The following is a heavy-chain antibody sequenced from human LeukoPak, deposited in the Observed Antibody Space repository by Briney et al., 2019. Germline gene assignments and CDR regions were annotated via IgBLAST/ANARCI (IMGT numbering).Heavy chain of an antibody. CDR3: ARGTGEGYTYGRYYFDY. CDR1: GYTFTGYY. J-gene: IGHJ4*02. CDR2: INPNSGVT. D-gene: IGHD5-18*01. V-gene: IGHV1-2*02. Sequence: GASVKVSCKASGYTFTGYYMHWVRQAPGQGLECMGWINPNSGVTDYAQNFQGRVTMTRDTSISTAYVELSRLRSDDTAVYYCARGTGEGYTYGRYYFDYWGQGTLVTVSS.